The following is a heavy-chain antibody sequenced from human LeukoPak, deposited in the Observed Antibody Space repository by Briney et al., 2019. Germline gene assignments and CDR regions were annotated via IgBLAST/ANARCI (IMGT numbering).Heavy chain of an antibody. CDR2: IYYSGST. Sequence: PSETLSLTCTVSGGSISSYYWSWIRQPPGKGLEWIGYIYYSGSTNYNPSLKSRVTISVDTSKNQFSLKLSSVTAADTAVYYCARGFYDFWSGHPSYYYYYYYMDVWGKGTTVTVSS. CDR1: GGSISSYY. J-gene: IGHJ6*03. CDR3: ARGFYDFWSGHPSYYYYYYYMDV. V-gene: IGHV4-59*01. D-gene: IGHD3-3*01.